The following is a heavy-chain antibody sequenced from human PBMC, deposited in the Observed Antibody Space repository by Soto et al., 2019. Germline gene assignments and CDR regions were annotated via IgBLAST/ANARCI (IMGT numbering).Heavy chain of an antibody. CDR3: AKPSYGGNFGPSYYYYGMDV. J-gene: IGHJ6*02. Sequence: PGGSLRLSCAASGFTFSGYSMNWVRQAPGKGLEWVSAISGSGGSTYYADSVKGRFTISRDNSKNTLYLQMNSLRAEDTSVYYFAKPSYGGNFGPSYYYYGMDVWGQGTTVTVSS. D-gene: IGHD4-17*01. CDR1: GFTFSGYS. CDR2: ISGSGGST. V-gene: IGHV3-23*01.